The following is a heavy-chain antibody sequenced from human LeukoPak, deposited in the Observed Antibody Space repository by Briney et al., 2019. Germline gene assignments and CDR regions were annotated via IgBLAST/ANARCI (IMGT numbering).Heavy chain of an antibody. D-gene: IGHD1-26*01. Sequence: SGPTLVNPTQTLTLTCTFSGFSVSTSGVGVDWIRQPPGKALEWLALIYWDDEKRYSPSLKSRLTITKDTSNNQMVLTMTNMDPVDTATYYCACSGRTDPLFDYWGQGTLVTVSS. V-gene: IGHV2-5*02. CDR2: IYWDDEK. J-gene: IGHJ4*02. CDR1: GFSVSTSGVG. CDR3: ACSGRTDPLFDY.